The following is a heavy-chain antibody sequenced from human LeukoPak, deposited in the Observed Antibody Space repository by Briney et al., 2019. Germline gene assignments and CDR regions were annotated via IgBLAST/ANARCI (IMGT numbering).Heavy chain of an antibody. CDR2: IYRSGST. Sequence: SETLSLTCTVSGYSISSGYYWVWIRQTPGKGLEWIGSIYRSGSTNYSPSLKSRVTISVDTSKNQFSLKLMSVTAADTAVYYCARDSGTTGEVKFDPWGQGTLVTVSS. D-gene: IGHD3-10*01. CDR1: GYSISSGYY. J-gene: IGHJ5*02. V-gene: IGHV4-38-2*02. CDR3: ARDSGTTGEVKFDP.